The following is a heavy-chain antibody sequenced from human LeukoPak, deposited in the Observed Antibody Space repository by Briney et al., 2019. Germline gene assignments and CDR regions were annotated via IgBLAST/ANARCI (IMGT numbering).Heavy chain of an antibody. Sequence: GESLKISCKGSGYSFTSYWIGWVRQMPGKGLEWMGIIYPGDSDTRYSPSFQGQVTISADKSISTAYLQWSSLKASDTAMYYCARSMTTVTAYYYGMDVWGQGTTVTVSS. D-gene: IGHD4-17*01. CDR3: ARSMTTVTAYYYGMDV. CDR2: IYPGDSDT. CDR1: GYSFTSYW. J-gene: IGHJ6*02. V-gene: IGHV5-51*01.